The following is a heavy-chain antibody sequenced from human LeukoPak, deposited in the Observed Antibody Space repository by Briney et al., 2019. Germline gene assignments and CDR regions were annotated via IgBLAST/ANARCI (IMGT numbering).Heavy chain of an antibody. CDR1: GGSISSYY. CDR2: IYYSGST. D-gene: IGHD2-21*02. V-gene: IGHV4-59*01. CDR3: ARDNWAYCGGDCYSKDAFDI. Sequence: SETLSLTCTVSGGSISSYYWSWVRQPPGKGLEWIGYIYYSGSTNYKSSLKSRVTISVDTSKNQFSLKLSSVTAADTAVYYCARDNWAYCGGDCYSKDAFDIWGQGTMVTVSS. J-gene: IGHJ3*02.